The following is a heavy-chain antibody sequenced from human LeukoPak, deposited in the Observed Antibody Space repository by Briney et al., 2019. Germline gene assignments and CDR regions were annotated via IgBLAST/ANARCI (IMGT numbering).Heavy chain of an antibody. J-gene: IGHJ4*02. Sequence: PGGSLRLSCAASGFTFSSYAMSWVRQAPGKGLEWVSYISSSSSTIYYADSVKGRFTISRDNAKNSLYLQMNSLRAEDTALYHCARDLGYCTNGVCYPYYFDYWGQGTLVTVSS. V-gene: IGHV3-48*04. D-gene: IGHD2-8*01. CDR1: GFTFSSYA. CDR3: ARDLGYCTNGVCYPYYFDY. CDR2: ISSSSSTI.